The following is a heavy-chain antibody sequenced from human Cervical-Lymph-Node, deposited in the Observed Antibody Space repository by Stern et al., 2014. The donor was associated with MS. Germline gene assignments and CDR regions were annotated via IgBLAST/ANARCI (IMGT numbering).Heavy chain of an antibody. CDR1: DDTFSTYK. V-gene: IGHV1-69*09. CDR3: AREDTYYYYGMDV. Sequence: QVQLVQSGAEVRKPGSSVKVSCKASDDTFSTYKISWVRQAPGQGLQWMGRIIPSIDMADYAQNFRGRVTITADKSTATAYMELSSLKSEDTAIYYCAREDTYYYYGMDVWGQGTTVTVSS. CDR2: IIPSIDMA. J-gene: IGHJ6*02.